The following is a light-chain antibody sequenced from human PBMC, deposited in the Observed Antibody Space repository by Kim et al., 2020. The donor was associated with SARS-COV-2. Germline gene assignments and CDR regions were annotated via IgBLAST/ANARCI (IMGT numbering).Light chain of an antibody. CDR2: DVS. CDR3: CSYAGGNTHWL. Sequence: QSALTQPRSVSGSPGQSVTISCTVTSSDVGRYKYVSWYQQHPGKAPKLMIYDVSKRPSGVPDRFSGSKSGNTASLIISGLQADDEADYYCCSYAGGNTHWLFGGGTKLTVL. V-gene: IGLV2-11*01. J-gene: IGLJ2*01. CDR1: SSDVGRYKY.